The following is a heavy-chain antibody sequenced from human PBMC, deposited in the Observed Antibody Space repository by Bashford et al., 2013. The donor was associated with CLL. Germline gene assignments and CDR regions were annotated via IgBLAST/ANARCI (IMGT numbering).Heavy chain of an antibody. CDR3: ARLNWAASADFYGVDV. D-gene: IGHD6-13*01. Sequence: SETLSLTCSVSGASISSGAYYWAWIRRLPGKGLDYIGYISQSGSTNYNPSLQSRLTMSIDTSRSQFSLILSSVTAADTAVYYCARLNWAASADFYGVDVWGRWGPRSPSP. CDR2: ISQSGST. V-gene: IGHV4-31*03. J-gene: IGHJ6*02. CDR1: GASISSGAYY.